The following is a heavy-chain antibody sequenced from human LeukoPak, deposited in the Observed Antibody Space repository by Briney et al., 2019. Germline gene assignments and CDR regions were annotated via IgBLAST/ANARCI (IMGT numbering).Heavy chain of an antibody. CDR3: AKAEGYDILTGLDY. D-gene: IGHD3-9*01. CDR1: GFTFSSHE. V-gene: IGHV3-23*01. CDR2: IGAGGGST. Sequence: GGSLRLSCAASGFTFSSHEMNWVRQAPGKGLEWVSGIGAGGGSTYYADSVKGRFTISRDNSKNTLYLQMNSLRTEDTAVYYCAKAEGYDILTGLDYWGQGTLVTVSS. J-gene: IGHJ4*02.